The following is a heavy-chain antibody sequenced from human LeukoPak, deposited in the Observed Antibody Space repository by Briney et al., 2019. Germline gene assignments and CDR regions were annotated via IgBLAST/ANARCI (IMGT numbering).Heavy chain of an antibody. J-gene: IGHJ4*02. D-gene: IGHD2-2*01. CDR2: IYYSGNT. V-gene: IGHV4-39*01. CDR1: GGSISSSSYY. CDR3: ARHRIPAALAGAFDY. Sequence: PSETLSLTCTVSGGSISSSSYYWDWIRQPPGKGLEWIGAIYYSGNTNYNPSLKSRVTISVDTSKNQFSLKLSSVTAADTAVYYCARHRIPAALAGAFDYWGQGTLATVSS.